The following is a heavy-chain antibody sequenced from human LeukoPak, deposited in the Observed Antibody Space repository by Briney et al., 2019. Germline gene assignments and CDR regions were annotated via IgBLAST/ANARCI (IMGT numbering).Heavy chain of an antibody. Sequence: GESLKISCKGSGYSFTNYWIGWLRQMPGKGLEWMGIIYPGDSDTRYSPSFQGQVTISADKPIRTAYLQWSSLKASDTAMYYCTRRAYGDYFFDYWGQGTLVTVSS. V-gene: IGHV5-51*01. CDR1: GYSFTNYW. CDR2: IYPGDSDT. CDR3: TRRAYGDYFFDY. D-gene: IGHD4-17*01. J-gene: IGHJ4*02.